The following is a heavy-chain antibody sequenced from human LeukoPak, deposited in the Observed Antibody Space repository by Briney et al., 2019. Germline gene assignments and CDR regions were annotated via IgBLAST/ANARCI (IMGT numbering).Heavy chain of an antibody. V-gene: IGHV5-51*01. CDR3: ARLNLGYGSGNLDDY. CDR2: IYPGDSDT. D-gene: IGHD3-10*01. CDR1: GYSFISYW. J-gene: IGHJ4*02. Sequence: GESLKISCKGSGYSFISYWIAWVRQMPGKGLEWMGSIYPGDSDTRYSPSFQGQVTISADKSITTAYLQWSSLRASDTAMYYCARLNLGYGSGNLDDYWGQGTLVTVSS.